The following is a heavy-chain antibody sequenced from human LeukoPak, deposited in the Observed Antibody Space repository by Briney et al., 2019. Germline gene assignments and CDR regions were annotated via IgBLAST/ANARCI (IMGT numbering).Heavy chain of an antibody. CDR1: GSSFTKYW. CDR2: IYPGDSDT. Sequence: GESLKISCRVSGSSFTKYWIAWVRQMPGKGLEWMGIIYPGDSDTRYSPSFQGQVTISADKSISTAYLQWSSLKASDTAMYYCAKSGGYTTSSDFDYWGQGTLVTVSS. D-gene: IGHD6-6*01. V-gene: IGHV5-51*01. J-gene: IGHJ4*02. CDR3: AKSGGYTTSSDFDY.